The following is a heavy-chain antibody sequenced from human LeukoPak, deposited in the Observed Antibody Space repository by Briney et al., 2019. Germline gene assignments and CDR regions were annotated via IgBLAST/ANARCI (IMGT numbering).Heavy chain of an antibody. Sequence: PSETLSLTCSGSNYSISNSLYWGWLRQPPGRGLEWIGSIYRSGSTFYNPSLKSRVTISLDTSKNQFSLKLSSVTAADTAVYFCARGTYGYYMDVWGKGTTVTVSS. CDR1: NYSISNSLY. D-gene: IGHD4-17*01. V-gene: IGHV4-38-2*02. J-gene: IGHJ6*03. CDR2: IYRSGST. CDR3: ARGTYGYYMDV.